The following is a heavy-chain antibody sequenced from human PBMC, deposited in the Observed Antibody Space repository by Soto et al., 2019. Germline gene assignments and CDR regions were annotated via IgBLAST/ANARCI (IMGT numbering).Heavy chain of an antibody. J-gene: IGHJ4*02. CDR2: ISRSGSTI. CDR3: ASIRYYFDY. D-gene: IGHD3-10*01. V-gene: IGHV3-11*01. Sequence: GGSLRLSCAASGFTFSDYSMSWIRQAPGKGLEWVSYISRSGSTINFAESLKDRFTISRNSPKSSLDLQMNSRRPEDTAVYHWASIRYYFDYWGQGSLVTVSS. CDR1: GFTFSDYS.